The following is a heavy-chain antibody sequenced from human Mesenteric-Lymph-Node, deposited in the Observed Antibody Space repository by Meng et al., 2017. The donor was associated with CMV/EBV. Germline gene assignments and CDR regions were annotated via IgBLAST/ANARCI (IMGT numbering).Heavy chain of an antibody. V-gene: IGHV3-33*01. CDR3: ARIDGETSFSGYFDY. J-gene: IGHJ4*02. CDR2: VWYDGGTK. Sequence: GGSLRLSCTASGFTFSNFGMHWVRRAPGKGLEWVAVVWYDGGTKYYGDSVKGRFTISRDNSKNILYLQMNSLRAEDTAVYYCARIDGETSFSGYFDYWGQGTLVTVSS. CDR1: GFTFSNFG. D-gene: IGHD2/OR15-2a*01.